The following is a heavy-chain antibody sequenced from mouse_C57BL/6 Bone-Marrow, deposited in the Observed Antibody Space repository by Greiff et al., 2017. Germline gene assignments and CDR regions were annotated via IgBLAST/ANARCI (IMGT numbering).Heavy chain of an antibody. V-gene: IGHV5-12*01. Sequence: EVQRVESGGGLVQPGGSLKLSCAASGFTFSDYYMYWVRQTPKKRLEWVAYISNGGGSTYYPDTVKGRFTISRDNAKNTLYLQMSRLKSEDTAMYYCARPAWFAYWGQGTLVTVSA. CDR3: ARPAWFAY. CDR2: ISNGGGST. CDR1: GFTFSDYY. J-gene: IGHJ3*01.